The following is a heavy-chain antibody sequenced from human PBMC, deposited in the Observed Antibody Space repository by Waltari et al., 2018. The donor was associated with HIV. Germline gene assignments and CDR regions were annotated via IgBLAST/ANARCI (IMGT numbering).Heavy chain of an antibody. J-gene: IGHJ4*02. D-gene: IGHD3-3*01. CDR2: TSHSANT. CDR1: GDSTNSSNW. CDR3: ARGKGFYYDVWTGRWGYYFDY. V-gene: IGHV4-4*02. Sequence: QVQLQESGQGLVKPSGTLSLTCAVSGDSTNSSNWWSWVRQTPGKGPEWIGETSHSANTNYNPSLKSRVSISLDKSKNQFSLRLTSVTAADTAVYYCARGKGFYYDVWTGRWGYYFDYWGQGTLVTVSS.